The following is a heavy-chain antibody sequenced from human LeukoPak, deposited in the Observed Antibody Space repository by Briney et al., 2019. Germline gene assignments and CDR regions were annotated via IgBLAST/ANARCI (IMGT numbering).Heavy chain of an antibody. CDR1: GYTLTGYY. V-gene: IGHV1-2*02. CDR2: INPNSGGT. J-gene: IGHJ4*02. Sequence: ASVKVSCKAAGYTLTGYYMHWVRQAPGQGLEWMGGINPNSGGTSYAQKFQGRVTMTRDTSISTAYMELSRLRSDDTAVYYCARGRCSSRSCYLFDYWGQGTLVTVSS. CDR3: ARGRCSSRSCYLFDY. D-gene: IGHD2-2*01.